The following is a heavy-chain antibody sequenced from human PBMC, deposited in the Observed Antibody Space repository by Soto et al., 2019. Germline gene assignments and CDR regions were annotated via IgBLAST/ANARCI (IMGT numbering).Heavy chain of an antibody. J-gene: IGHJ4*02. Sequence: QVQLQESGPGLVKPSETLSLTCSVSGDSVSSGSYYWSWIRQPPGMGLEWIGHIYYSGSTNDNPHLRSLVTMSVDTSENQVSLTLSSVSAADTALYFCARVHTSSWRFDSWGPGTLVTVSS. CDR1: GDSVSSGSYY. D-gene: IGHD6-13*01. CDR2: IYYSGST. CDR3: ARVHTSSWRFDS. V-gene: IGHV4-61*01.